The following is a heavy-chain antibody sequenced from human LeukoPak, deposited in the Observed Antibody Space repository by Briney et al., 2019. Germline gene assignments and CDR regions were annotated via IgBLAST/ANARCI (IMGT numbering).Heavy chain of an antibody. J-gene: IGHJ3*02. CDR2: IYYSGST. Sequence: SETLSLTCTVSGGSISSYYWSWIRQPPGKGLEWIGYIYYSGSTNYNPSLKSRVTISVDTSKNQFSLKLSSVTAADTAVYYCARQARAFDIRGQGTMVTVSS. V-gene: IGHV4-59*01. D-gene: IGHD1-26*01. CDR1: GGSISSYY. CDR3: ARQARAFDI.